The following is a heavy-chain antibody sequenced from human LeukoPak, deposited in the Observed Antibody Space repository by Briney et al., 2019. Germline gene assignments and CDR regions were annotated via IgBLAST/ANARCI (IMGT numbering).Heavy chain of an antibody. V-gene: IGHV3-23*01. CDR1: GFTFSSYA. J-gene: IGHJ3*02. CDR3: TTRHCYGSKCYYYAFEI. CDR2: ISGSGGST. Sequence: GGSLRLSCAASGFTFSSYAMSWVRQAPGKGLEWVSAISGSGGSTYYADSVKGRFTISRDNSKNTLYLQMNSLRAEDTAVYYCTTRHCYGSKCYYYAFEIWGQGTMVTVSS. D-gene: IGHD3-10*01.